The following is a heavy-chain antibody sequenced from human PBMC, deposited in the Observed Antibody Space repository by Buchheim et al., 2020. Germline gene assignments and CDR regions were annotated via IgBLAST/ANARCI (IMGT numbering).Heavy chain of an antibody. J-gene: IGHJ6*02. D-gene: IGHD6-19*01. CDR3: AKEIAVAARTYYYYGMDV. CDR2: ISYDGSNK. V-gene: IGHV3-30*18. Sequence: QVQLAESGGGVVQPGRSLRLSCAASGFTFSSYGMHWVRQAPGKGLEWVAVISYDGSNKYYADSVKGRFTISRDNSKNTLYLQMNSLRAEDTAVYYCAKEIAVAARTYYYYGMDVWGQGTT. CDR1: GFTFSSYG.